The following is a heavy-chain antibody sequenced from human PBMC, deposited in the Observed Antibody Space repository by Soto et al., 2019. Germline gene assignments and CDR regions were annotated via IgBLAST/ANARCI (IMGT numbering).Heavy chain of an antibody. J-gene: IGHJ4*02. CDR3: TTFTYYYDSSGTPFDY. CDR2: IRSKANSYAT. D-gene: IGHD3-22*01. Sequence: GGSMRVSCGAAEFTISGSAMHWVRQASGKGLEWVGRIRSKANSYATAYAASVKGRFTISRDDSKNTAYLQMNSLKTEDTAVYYCTTFTYYYDSSGTPFDYWGQGTLVTVSS. CDR1: EFTISGSA. V-gene: IGHV3-73*01.